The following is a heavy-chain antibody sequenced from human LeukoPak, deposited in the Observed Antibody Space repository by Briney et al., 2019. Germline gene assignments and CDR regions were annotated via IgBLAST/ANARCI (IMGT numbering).Heavy chain of an antibody. J-gene: IGHJ4*02. CDR2: INAGSGSR. CDR1: GYTFNSYN. Sequence: ASVKVSCKAFGYTFNSYNMQWVRQAPGQRLEWVGYINAGSGSRKYSQKLQDRVTITWDTSTSTANMELSSLRSEDTAVYYCAREPTNRVYFDYWGPGNPGHRLL. V-gene: IGHV1-3*01. D-gene: IGHD2-8*01. CDR3: AREPTNRVYFDY.